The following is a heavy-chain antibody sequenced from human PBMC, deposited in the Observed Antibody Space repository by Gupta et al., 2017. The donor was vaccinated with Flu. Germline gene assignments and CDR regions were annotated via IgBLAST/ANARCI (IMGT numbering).Heavy chain of an antibody. D-gene: IGHD6-19*01. CDR1: GFTFSSYW. J-gene: IGHJ4*02. CDR2: IKRDGSEK. CDR3: SREPEEQWLKRYFDY. V-gene: IGHV3-7*01. Sequence: EVQLVESGGGLVQPGGSLRLTCAASGFTFSSYWMSRVRQAPGKGLEWVANIKRDGSEKYYVDSVKGRFTISRDNAKNSLYLQMNSLRAEDTAVYYCSREPEEQWLKRYFDYWGQGTLVTVSS.